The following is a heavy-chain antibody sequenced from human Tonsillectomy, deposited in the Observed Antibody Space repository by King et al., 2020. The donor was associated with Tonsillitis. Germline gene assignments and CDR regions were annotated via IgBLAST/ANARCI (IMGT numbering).Heavy chain of an antibody. J-gene: IGHJ4*02. CDR2: IYYNGST. D-gene: IGHD1-20*01. CDR3: ASTYTWNAIFDY. V-gene: IGHV4-59*01. Sequence: VQLQESGPGLVKPSETLSLTCTVSGDSINNYYWSWIRQPPGKGLEWIGYIYYNGSTNYNPSLKSRVTFSLDTSKNQFSLKLSSVTAADAAVYFCASTYTWNAIFDYWDQGTLVTVSS. CDR1: GDSINNYY.